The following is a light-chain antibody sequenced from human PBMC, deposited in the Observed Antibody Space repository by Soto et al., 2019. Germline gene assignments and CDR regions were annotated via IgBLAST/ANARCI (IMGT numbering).Light chain of an antibody. CDR1: QSISTY. J-gene: IGKJ4*01. CDR2: AAS. V-gene: IGKV1-39*01. CDR3: QQYDNLPT. Sequence: DIQMTQSPSSLSASIGDRVTITCRASQSISTYLNWYHQKPGKAPDLLIYAASSLKSGVPSRFSGSGSGTHFTLTITGLQPEDIATYYCQQYDNLPTFGGGTKV.